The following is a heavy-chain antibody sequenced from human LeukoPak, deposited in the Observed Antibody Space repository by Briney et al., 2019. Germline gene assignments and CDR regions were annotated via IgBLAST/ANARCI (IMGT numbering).Heavy chain of an antibody. CDR3: ARDRNYCSSTSCYVRWFDP. CDR2: IYTSGST. CDR1: GGSISSYY. J-gene: IGHJ5*02. Sequence: SETLSLTCTVSGGSISSYYWSWIRQPAGKGLEWIGRIYTSGSTNYNPSLKSRVTMSVDTSKNQFSLKLSSVTAADTAVYYCARDRNYCSSTSCYVRWFDPWGQGTLVTVSS. D-gene: IGHD2-2*01. V-gene: IGHV4-4*07.